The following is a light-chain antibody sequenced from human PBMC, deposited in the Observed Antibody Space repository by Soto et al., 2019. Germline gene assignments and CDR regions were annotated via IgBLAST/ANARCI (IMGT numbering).Light chain of an antibody. CDR1: QGISTY. CDR2: AAS. Sequence: IQMTQSPSSLSASVGDRVTITCRASQGISTYLNWYLQKPGKAPKLLIYAASSLQSGVPSRFSGSGSETEFTLTINSLQSEDFAVYYCQQYNNWPRTFGQGT. J-gene: IGKJ1*01. CDR3: QQYNNWPRT. V-gene: IGKV1-39*01.